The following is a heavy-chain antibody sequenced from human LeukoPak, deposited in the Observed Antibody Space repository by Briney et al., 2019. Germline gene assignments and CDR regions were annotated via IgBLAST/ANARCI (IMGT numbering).Heavy chain of an antibody. CDR1: GYTFIDYY. D-gene: IGHD3-22*01. CDR3: AREYYDSSGTKYAFDI. J-gene: IGHJ3*02. CDR2: IDPHSGGT. V-gene: IGHV1-2*02. Sequence: ASVKVSCKASGYTFIDYYIHWVRQAPGQGLEWMGCIDPHSGGTKYAQKLQGRVTMTRDTSISTAYMELSRLRSDDTAVFYCAREYYDSSGTKYAFDIWGRGTKVTVSS.